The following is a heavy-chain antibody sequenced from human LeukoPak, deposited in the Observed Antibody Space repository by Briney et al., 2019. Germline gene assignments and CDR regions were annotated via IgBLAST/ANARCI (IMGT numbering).Heavy chain of an antibody. Sequence: SETLSLTCTVSGDSISSYYWSWIRQPPGKGLEWSGYIYTSGGTNYIPSLKGRVTISIDTSKNQFSLKLSSVTAADSAVYYCARLTRLSTSPDRYYLDYWGQGTLVTVSS. D-gene: IGHD6-6*01. J-gene: IGHJ4*02. CDR1: GDSISSYY. CDR2: IYTSGGT. CDR3: ARLTRLSTSPDRYYLDY. V-gene: IGHV4-4*09.